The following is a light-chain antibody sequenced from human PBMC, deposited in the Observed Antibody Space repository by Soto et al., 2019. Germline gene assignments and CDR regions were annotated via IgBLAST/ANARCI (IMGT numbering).Light chain of an antibody. CDR2: DVS. V-gene: IGLV2-14*01. Sequence: QSALTQPASVSGSTGQSITISCTGTSSDVGGYNYVSWYQQHPGKAPKLMIYDVSNRPSGVSNRFSGSKSGNTASLTISGLQAEDEADYYCSSYTSSYTLLFGGGTKLTVL. J-gene: IGLJ2*01. CDR1: SSDVGGYNY. CDR3: SSYTSSYTLL.